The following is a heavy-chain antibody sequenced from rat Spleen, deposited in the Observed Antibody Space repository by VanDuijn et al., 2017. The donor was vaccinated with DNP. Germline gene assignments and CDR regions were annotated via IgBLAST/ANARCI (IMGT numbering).Heavy chain of an antibody. Sequence: EVQLVESGGGLVQPGRSLKLSCAASGFTFSDYNMAWVRQAPKKGLEWVASISYDGGNTYYRDSVKGRFTISRDDAKRSLYLQMDSLRSEDTATYYCATLGVGTYYGDYWGQGVMVTVSS. V-gene: IGHV5-20*01. D-gene: IGHD5-1*01. CDR1: GFTFSDYN. CDR2: ISYDGGNT. CDR3: ATLGVGTYYGDY. J-gene: IGHJ2*01.